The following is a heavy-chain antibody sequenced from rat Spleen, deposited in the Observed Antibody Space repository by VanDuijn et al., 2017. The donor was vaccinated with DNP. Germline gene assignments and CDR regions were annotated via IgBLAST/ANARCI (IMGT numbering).Heavy chain of an antibody. Sequence: EVQLQESGPGLVKPSQSLSLTCSVTGYSITSNYWGWIRKFPGNKMEYIGHISYSGSTNYNPSLKSRFSITRDTSKNQFFLQLNSVTTEDTATYYCARSSITTLFDYWGQGVMVTVSS. J-gene: IGHJ2*01. V-gene: IGHV3-1*01. D-gene: IGHD1-10*01. CDR2: ISYSGST. CDR1: GYSITSNY. CDR3: ARSSITTLFDY.